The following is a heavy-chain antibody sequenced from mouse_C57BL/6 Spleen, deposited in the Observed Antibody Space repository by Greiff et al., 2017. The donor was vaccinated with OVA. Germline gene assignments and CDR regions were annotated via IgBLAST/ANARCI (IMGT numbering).Heavy chain of an antibody. D-gene: IGHD1-1*01. CDR2: IYPGCGNT. V-gene: IGHV1-66*01. Sequence: VQLQQSGPELVKPGASVKISCKASGYSFTSYYIHWVKQRPGQGLEWIGWIYPGCGNTKYNEKFKGKATLTADTSSSTAYMQLSSLTSEDSAVYYCARGYYYGSSYEGYFDYWGQGTTLTVSS. J-gene: IGHJ2*01. CDR1: GYSFTSYY. CDR3: ARGYYYGSSYEGYFDY.